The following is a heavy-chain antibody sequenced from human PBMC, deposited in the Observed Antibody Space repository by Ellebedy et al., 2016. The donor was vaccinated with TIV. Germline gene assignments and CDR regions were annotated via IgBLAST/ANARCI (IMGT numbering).Heavy chain of an antibody. D-gene: IGHD6-19*01. CDR3: ARAPQWLGRASDI. CDR1: GDSVSSNTAA. CDR2: TYYRSKWYN. V-gene: IGHV6-1*01. Sequence: MPSETLSLTCATSGDSVSSNTAAWTWTRQSPSRGPSRLGRTYYRSKWYNDYEISVKSRITIDSDTSKNQFSLQLNSVTPEDTAVYYCARAPQWLGRASDIWGQGTMVTVSS. J-gene: IGHJ3*02.